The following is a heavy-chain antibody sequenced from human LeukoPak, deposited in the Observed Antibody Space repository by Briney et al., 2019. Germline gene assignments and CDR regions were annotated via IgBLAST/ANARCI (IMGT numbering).Heavy chain of an antibody. CDR2: IIRGGGGT. CDR1: GFTFTTFT. V-gene: IGHV3-23*01. Sequence: GGSLRLSCAASGFTFTTFTMNWDRQAPGKGLEWVSAIIRGGGGTYYADFVKGRFTISRDNSKNTLYLQMGSLRAEDMAVYYCARGGQSKYDSSGYLNYFDYWGQGTLVSVSS. D-gene: IGHD3-22*01. CDR3: ARGGQSKYDSSGYLNYFDY. J-gene: IGHJ4*01.